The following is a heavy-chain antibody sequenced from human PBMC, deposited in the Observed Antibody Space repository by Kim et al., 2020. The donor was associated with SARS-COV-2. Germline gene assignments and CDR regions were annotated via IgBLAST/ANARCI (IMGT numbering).Heavy chain of an antibody. CDR1: GFTFSSYG. CDR3: AKNVMDV. J-gene: IGHJ6*03. Sequence: WGSLRLSCAASGFTFSSYGMHWVRQAPGKGLEWVAVISYDGSNKYYADSVKGRFTISRDNSKNTLYLQMNSLRAEDTAVYYCAKNVMDVWGKGTTVTVSS. CDR2: ISYDGSNK. V-gene: IGHV3-30*18.